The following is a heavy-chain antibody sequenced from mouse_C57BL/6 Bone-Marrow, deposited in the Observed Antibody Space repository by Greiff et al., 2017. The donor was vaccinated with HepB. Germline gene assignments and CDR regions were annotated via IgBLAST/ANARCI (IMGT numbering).Heavy chain of an antibody. CDR1: GFSFNTYA. Sequence: EVQGVESGGGLVQPKGSLKLSCAASGFSFNTYAMNWVRQAPGKGLEWVARIRSKSNNYATYYADSVKDRFTISRDDSESMLYLQMNNLKTEDTAMYYCVRPHYYGSSWGYAMDYWGQGTSVTVSS. CDR3: VRPHYYGSSWGYAMDY. CDR2: IRSKSNNYAT. J-gene: IGHJ4*01. V-gene: IGHV10-1*01. D-gene: IGHD1-1*01.